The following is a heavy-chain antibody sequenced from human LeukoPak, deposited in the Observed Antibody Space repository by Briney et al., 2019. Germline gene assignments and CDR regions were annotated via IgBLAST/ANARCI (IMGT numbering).Heavy chain of an antibody. D-gene: IGHD3-10*01. CDR1: GFTFSSYW. V-gene: IGHV3-74*01. CDR3: AITGVADAFDI. Sequence: GGSLRLSCAASGFTFSSYWMHWVRQAPGKGLVWVSRINSDGSSTSYADSVKGRFTISRDNAKNTLYLQMNSPRAEDTAVYYCAITGVADAFDIWGQGTMVTVSS. J-gene: IGHJ3*02. CDR2: INSDGSST.